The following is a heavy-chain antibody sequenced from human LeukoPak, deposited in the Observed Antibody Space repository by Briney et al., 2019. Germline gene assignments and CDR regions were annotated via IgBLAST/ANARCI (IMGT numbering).Heavy chain of an antibody. J-gene: IGHJ4*02. CDR3: ARTYRNGDKFCSVY. CDR2: VNQDGSEK. CDR1: GFTFSIYW. D-gene: IGHD5-24*01. Sequence: GGSLRLSCAASGFTFSIYWINWVRQPPGKGLEWVANVNQDGSEKSYVDSVKGRFTISRDNAKDSLYLQMSSLRAEDTAVYYCARTYRNGDKFCSVYWGQGTLVTVSS. V-gene: IGHV3-7*01.